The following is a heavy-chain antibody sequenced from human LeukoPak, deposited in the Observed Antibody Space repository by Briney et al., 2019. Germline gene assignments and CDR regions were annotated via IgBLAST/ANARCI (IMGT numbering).Heavy chain of an antibody. CDR1: GYTFISHG. CDR3: ARTSAGGPPDY. V-gene: IGHV1-18*01. D-gene: IGHD2-8*02. CDR2: ISAYNGDT. J-gene: IGHJ4*02. Sequence: ASVKVSCKASGYTFISHGISWVRQAPGQGLEWMGWISAYNGDTKYTENFQGRVTMTTGTSTSTAYMELRSLRSDDTAVYYCARTSAGGPPDYWGLGTLVTVSS.